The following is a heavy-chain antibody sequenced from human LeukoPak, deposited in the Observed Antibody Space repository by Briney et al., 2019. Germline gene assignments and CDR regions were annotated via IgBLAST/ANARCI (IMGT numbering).Heavy chain of an antibody. Sequence: GGSLRLSCAASGFTFSSYGMHWVRQAPGKGLEWVAFIRYDGSNKYYADSVKGRFTISRDNFKNTLYLQMNSLRAEDTAVYYCATQATRIVVVPAAIDYWGQGTLVTVSS. D-gene: IGHD2-2*01. CDR2: IRYDGSNK. J-gene: IGHJ4*02. CDR3: ATQATRIVVVPAAIDY. V-gene: IGHV3-30*02. CDR1: GFTFSSYG.